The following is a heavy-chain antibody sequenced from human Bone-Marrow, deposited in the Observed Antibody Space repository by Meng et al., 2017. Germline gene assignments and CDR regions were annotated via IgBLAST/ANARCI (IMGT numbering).Heavy chain of an antibody. J-gene: IGHJ5*02. V-gene: IGHV4-4*07. D-gene: IGHD6-19*01. CDR3: ARDWGIAVAGFRRGPPWFDP. CDR2: IYTSGST. CDR1: SGFISSYC. Sequence: VQLRSPRQRLCHPSIALSLTRLSPSGFISSYCGSRIRQPAGKDLEWIGSIYTSGSTNYNPSLKSRVTMSVDTSKNQFSLKLSSVTAADTAVYYCARDWGIAVAGFRRGPPWFDPWGQGTLVTVSS.